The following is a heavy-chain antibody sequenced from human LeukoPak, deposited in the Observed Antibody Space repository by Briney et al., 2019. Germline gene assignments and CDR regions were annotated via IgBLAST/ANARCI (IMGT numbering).Heavy chain of an antibody. V-gene: IGHV4-61*02. Sequence: SETLSLTCTVSGGSISSGSYYWSWIRQPAGRGLEWIGRIYTSGTTNYNPSLKSRVTISVDTSKNQFSLKLSSVTAADTAVYYCARASVWWLRGDYYFDYWGQGTLVTVSS. CDR1: GGSISSGSYY. CDR2: IYTSGTT. D-gene: IGHD5-12*01. CDR3: ARASVWWLRGDYYFDY. J-gene: IGHJ4*02.